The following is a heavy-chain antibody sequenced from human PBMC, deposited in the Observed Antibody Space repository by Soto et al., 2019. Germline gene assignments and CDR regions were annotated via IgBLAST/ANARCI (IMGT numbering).Heavy chain of an antibody. V-gene: IGHV3-66*01. J-gene: IGHJ5*02. Sequence: EVQLLESGGGLVQPGGSLRLSCAASGFTVSSNYMIWVRQAPGKGLEWVSIIYSGGTTYYADSVKGRFTISRDISKNTVYLQMNSLRAEDTAVYYCARSLYGDGDYFDPWGQGALVTVSS. CDR1: GFTVSSNY. CDR3: ARSLYGDGDYFDP. D-gene: IGHD4-17*01. CDR2: IYSGGTT.